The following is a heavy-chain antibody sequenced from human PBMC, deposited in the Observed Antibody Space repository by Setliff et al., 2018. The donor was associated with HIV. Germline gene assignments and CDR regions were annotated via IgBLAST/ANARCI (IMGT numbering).Heavy chain of an antibody. CDR1: GGSIIMNNYY. V-gene: IGHV4-39*01. CDR2: ISYSGAT. CDR3: ARRSAKSSFLYFDY. J-gene: IGHJ4*02. D-gene: IGHD3-16*02. Sequence: PSETLSLTCIVSGGSIIMNNYYWAWIRQVPGRGLEWIGSISYSGATYYNPSLRSRVSISVDTSGNQFSLRLTSVTAADTSVYYCARRSAKSSFLYFDYWGQGTLVTVSS.